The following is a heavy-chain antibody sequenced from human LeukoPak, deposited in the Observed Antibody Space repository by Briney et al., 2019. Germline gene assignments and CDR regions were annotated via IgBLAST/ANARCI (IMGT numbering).Heavy chain of an antibody. CDR1: GGSISSSSYY. Sequence: SETLSLTCTVSGGSISSSSYYWGWIRQPPGKGLEWIGSIYYSGSTYYNPSLKSRVTTSVDTSKNQFSLKLSSVTAADTAVYYCARGFGVYDILTGYEGSIYYFDYWGQGTLVTVSS. CDR2: IYYSGST. J-gene: IGHJ4*02. V-gene: IGHV4-39*07. D-gene: IGHD3-9*01. CDR3: ARGFGVYDILTGYEGSIYYFDY.